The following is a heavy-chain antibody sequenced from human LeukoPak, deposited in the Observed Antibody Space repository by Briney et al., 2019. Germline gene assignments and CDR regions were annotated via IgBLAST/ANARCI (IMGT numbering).Heavy chain of an antibody. V-gene: IGHV3-21*01. D-gene: IGHD4-17*01. Sequence: PGGSLRLSCAASGFTFSIYSMNWVRQAPGEGLECVSSISSSSSYIYYADSVKGRFTISRDNAKNSLYLQMNSLRAEDTAVYYCAREADYGRTFAFDPWGQGTLVTVSS. J-gene: IGHJ5*02. CDR2: ISSSSSYI. CDR1: GFTFSIYS. CDR3: AREADYGRTFAFDP.